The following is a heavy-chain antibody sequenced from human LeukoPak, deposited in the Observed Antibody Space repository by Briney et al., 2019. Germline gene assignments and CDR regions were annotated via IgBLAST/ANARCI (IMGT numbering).Heavy chain of an antibody. CDR2: IGASGGST. D-gene: IGHD3-9*01. V-gene: IGHV3-23*01. Sequence: PVGSLRLSCATSGFTFSSYAMSSVRQAPGKGLEWVSGIGASGGSTYYADSVKGRFTISRDNSKNTLYLQMNSLRTEDTAVYYCAKAEGYDILTGLDYWGQGTLVTVSS. CDR3: AKAEGYDILTGLDY. J-gene: IGHJ4*02. CDR1: GFTFSSYA.